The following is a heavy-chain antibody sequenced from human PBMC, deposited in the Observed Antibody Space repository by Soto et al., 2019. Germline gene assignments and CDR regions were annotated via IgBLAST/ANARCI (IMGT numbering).Heavy chain of an antibody. CDR1: GFTFDDYA. CDR2: ISWNSGSI. D-gene: IGHD2-2*01. J-gene: IGHJ6*03. Sequence: EVQLVESGGGLVQPGRSLRLSCAASGFTFDDYAMHWVRQAPGKGLEWVSGISWNSGSIGYADSVKGRFTIYRDNAKNSLYLQMNSLRAEDTALYYCATGAEEVPVYYMDVWGKGTTVTVSS. V-gene: IGHV3-9*01. CDR3: ATGAEEVPVYYMDV.